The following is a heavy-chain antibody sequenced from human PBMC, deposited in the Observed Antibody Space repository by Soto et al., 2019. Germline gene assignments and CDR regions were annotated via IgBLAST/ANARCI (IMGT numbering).Heavy chain of an antibody. CDR2: VDSAGSGT. Sequence: VPLVESGGGSVQPGGSLRLSCVASGITFSGFWMHWVRQVPGKGLVWVARVDSAGSGTSYADSVKGRFTISRDNAKNTLSLQVDSLRVGDTAVYYCATVFEHWGQGIPVTVSS. CDR3: ATVFEH. J-gene: IGHJ4*02. CDR1: GITFSGFW. V-gene: IGHV3-74*01.